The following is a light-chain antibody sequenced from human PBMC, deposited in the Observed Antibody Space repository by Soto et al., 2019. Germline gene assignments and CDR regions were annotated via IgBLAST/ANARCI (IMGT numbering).Light chain of an antibody. Sequence: QSVLTQPASVSGSPGQSITISCTGTSSDVGGYNSVSWYQQHPGKAPKLMIYDVSNRPSGVSDRFSGSKSGNTAALTISGLQAEDEAEYYCTSYTSSSLLVFGGGTKLTVL. V-gene: IGLV2-14*01. J-gene: IGLJ2*01. CDR2: DVS. CDR3: TSYTSSSLLV. CDR1: SSDVGGYNS.